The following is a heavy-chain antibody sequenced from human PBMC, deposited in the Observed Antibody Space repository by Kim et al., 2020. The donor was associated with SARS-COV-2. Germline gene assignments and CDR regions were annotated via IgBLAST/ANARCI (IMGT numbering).Heavy chain of an antibody. CDR2: INAGNGNT. V-gene: IGHV1-3*01. CDR1: GYTFTSYA. Sequence: ASVKVSCKASGYTFTSYAMHWVRQAPGQRLEWMGWINAGNGNTKYSQKFQGRVTITRDTSASTAYMELSSLRSEDTAVYYCASDTGSGSYYGDWFDPWGQGTLVTVSS. CDR3: ASDTGSGSYYGDWFDP. J-gene: IGHJ5*02. D-gene: IGHD3-10*01.